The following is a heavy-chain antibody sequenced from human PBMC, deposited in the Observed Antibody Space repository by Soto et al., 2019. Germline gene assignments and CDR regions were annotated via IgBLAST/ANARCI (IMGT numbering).Heavy chain of an antibody. J-gene: IGHJ5*02. CDR2: ISGSGRTI. CDR1: GIVFSDY. D-gene: IGHD2-15*01. V-gene: IGHV3-11*01. Sequence: QVQLVESGGGLVKPGGSLRLSCAASGIVFSDYMSWVRKAPGKGVEWLSYISGSGRTIYSADSVKGRFTISRHIATNSLYLQMNNVRTEDTAVYYCARLPFPWWWFDPWGQGTRVTVSS. CDR3: ARLPFPWWWFDP.